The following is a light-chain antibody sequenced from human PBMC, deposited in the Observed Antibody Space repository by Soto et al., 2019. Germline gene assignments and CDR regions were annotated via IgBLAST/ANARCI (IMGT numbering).Light chain of an antibody. J-gene: IGKJ1*01. CDR2: WAS. CDR1: QSVLYSSNNKNY. CDR3: QQYYTTPWT. V-gene: IGKV4-1*01. Sequence: DIVMTQSPDSLAVSLGERATINCKSSQSVLYSSNNKNYLAWYQQKPGQPPKALIYWASTRETGVPDRFSGSGSGTDFTLTSSSMQAEDVAVYYCQQYYTTPWTFGQGTKVEIK.